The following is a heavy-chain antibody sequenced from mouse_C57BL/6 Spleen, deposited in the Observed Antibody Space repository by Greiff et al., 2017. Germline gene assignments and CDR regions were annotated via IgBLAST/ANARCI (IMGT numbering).Heavy chain of an antibody. CDR1: GYTFTDYY. CDR2: INPNNGGT. CDR3: ARERYYSNYGEGFYAMDY. D-gene: IGHD2-5*01. Sequence: VQLQQSGPELVKPGASVKISCKASGYTFTDYYMNWVKQSHGKSLEWIGDINPNNGGTSYNQKFKGKATLTVDKSSSTAYMELRSLTSEDSAVYYCARERYYSNYGEGFYAMDYWGQGTSVTVSS. V-gene: IGHV1-26*01. J-gene: IGHJ4*01.